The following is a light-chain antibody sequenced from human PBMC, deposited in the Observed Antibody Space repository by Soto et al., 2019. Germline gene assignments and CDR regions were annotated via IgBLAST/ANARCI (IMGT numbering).Light chain of an antibody. Sequence: DILLTQSPGTLSLSPGERATLSYRPSQSVSSSYFAWYQQKPGQAPRLLIYGLSTRATGIPDRFSGSGSGTDFTLTISRLEPEDFAVYYCQHYGSSRNTFGPGTKVDIK. CDR2: GLS. V-gene: IGKV3-20*01. CDR1: QSVSSSY. CDR3: QHYGSSRNT. J-gene: IGKJ3*01.